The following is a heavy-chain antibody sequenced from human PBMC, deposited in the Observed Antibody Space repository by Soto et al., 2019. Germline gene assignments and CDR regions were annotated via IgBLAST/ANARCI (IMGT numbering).Heavy chain of an antibody. CDR1: RYRFTNYW. Sequence: PGESIKICCKGSRYRFTNYWSGGVRQVPGKRLAWLGIIYHCDSDTRYTRSFQSPVTISADKSSSTAYLRWSSLKDSDTAMHYCARYWEGEMAEDFRGMEGWGHGTTVTVSS. CDR3: ARYWEGEMAEDFRGMEG. J-gene: IGHJ6*01. CDR2: IYHCDSDT. D-gene: IGHD1-26*01. V-gene: IGHV5-51*01.